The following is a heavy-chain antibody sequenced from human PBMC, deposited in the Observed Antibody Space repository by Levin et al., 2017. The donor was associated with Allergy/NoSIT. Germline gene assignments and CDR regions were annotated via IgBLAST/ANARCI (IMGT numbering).Heavy chain of an antibody. Sequence: SGPTLVKPTQTLTLTCTFSGFSFSTIGVGVGWIRQPPGKALEWLAHIYWDGDVRYRTSLKSRLTVPKDTSKNQVVLSMTTADPVDTATYYCAVYNYYDSGTYYHYFDHWGPGTLVTVSS. CDR3: AVYNYYDSGTYYHYFDH. CDR1: GFSFSTIGVG. D-gene: IGHD3-10*01. J-gene: IGHJ4*02. CDR2: IYWDGDV. V-gene: IGHV2-5*02.